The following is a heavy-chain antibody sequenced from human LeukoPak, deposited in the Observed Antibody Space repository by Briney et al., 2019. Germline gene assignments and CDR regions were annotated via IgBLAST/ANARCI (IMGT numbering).Heavy chain of an antibody. CDR2: IILILGIA. CDR3: ARFSSGTGVDV. J-gene: IGHJ6*02. CDR1: GGTFSSYT. Sequence: SVKVSCKASGGTFSSYTISWVRQAPGQGLEWMGRIILILGIANYAQKFQGRVTITADKSTSTAYMELSSLRSEDTAVYYCARFSSGTGVDVWGQGTTVTVSS. D-gene: IGHD6-19*01. V-gene: IGHV1-69*02.